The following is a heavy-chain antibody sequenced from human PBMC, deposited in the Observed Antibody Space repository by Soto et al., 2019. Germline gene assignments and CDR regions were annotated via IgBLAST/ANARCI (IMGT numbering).Heavy chain of an antibody. J-gene: IGHJ5*01. Sequence: SETLSLTCNVSGGSISKFYWAWIRKTAGNGLEWMGRVYATGTTDYNPSLRSRVAMSVDISKKTFSLRLRSVTGADSGVYYCVRDGSKSLRDWFDSWGQGILVTVSS. CDR2: VYATGTT. V-gene: IGHV4-4*07. CDR3: VRDGSKSLRDWFDS. CDR1: GGSISKFY.